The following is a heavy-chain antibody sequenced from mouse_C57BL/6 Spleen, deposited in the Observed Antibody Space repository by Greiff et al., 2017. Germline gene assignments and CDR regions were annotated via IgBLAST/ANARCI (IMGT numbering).Heavy chain of an antibody. CDR3: ARQNWDGAMDY. Sequence: EVKLVESGGGLVKPGGSLKLSCAASGFTFSDYGMHWVRQAPEKGLEWVAYISSGSSTIYYADTVKGRFTISRDNAKNTLFLQMTILRSEDTAMYYCARQNWDGAMDYWGQGTSVTVSS. CDR2: ISSGSSTI. V-gene: IGHV5-17*01. CDR1: GFTFSDYG. D-gene: IGHD4-1*01. J-gene: IGHJ4*01.